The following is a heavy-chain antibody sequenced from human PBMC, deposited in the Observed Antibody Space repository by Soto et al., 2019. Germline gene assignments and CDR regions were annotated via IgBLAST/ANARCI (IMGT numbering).Heavy chain of an antibody. D-gene: IGHD6-13*01. J-gene: IGHJ4*02. Sequence: SETLSLTCTVSGGSISSGDYYWSWIRQPPGKGLEWIGYIYYSGSTYYNPSLKSRVTISVDTSKNQFSLKLSSVTAADTAVYYCARKYSSSWYCDYWGQGTLVTVSS. V-gene: IGHV4-30-4*01. CDR1: GGSISSGDYY. CDR3: ARKYSSSWYCDY. CDR2: IYYSGST.